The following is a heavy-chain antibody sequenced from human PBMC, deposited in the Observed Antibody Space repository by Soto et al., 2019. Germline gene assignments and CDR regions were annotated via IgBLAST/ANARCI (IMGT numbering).Heavy chain of an antibody. CDR3: AKAGVSSRRSPTYLDY. CDR1: GFTFTSYA. J-gene: IGHJ4*02. Sequence: GGSLRLSCAASGFTFTSYAMNWVRLAPGKGLEWVSAISGTGYNTYYADSVKGRFTISRDNTKNTLYLQMNSLRAEDTAVYYCAKAGVSSRRSPTYLDYWRQGSQVTVSA. V-gene: IGHV3-23*01. CDR2: ISGTGYNT. D-gene: IGHD6-13*01.